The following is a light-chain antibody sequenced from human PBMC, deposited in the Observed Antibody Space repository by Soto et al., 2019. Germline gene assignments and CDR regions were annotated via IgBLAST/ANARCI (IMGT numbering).Light chain of an antibody. CDR1: SSDVGSYNL. CDR2: EGS. J-gene: IGLJ3*02. Sequence: QSVLTQPASVSGSPGQSITISCTGTSSDVGSYNLVSWYQQFPGKAPKLIIYEGSKRPSGVSDRFSGSKSGNTASLAISGLQAGDEADYYCCSFAGSGTWVFGGGTKLTVL. V-gene: IGLV2-23*01. CDR3: CSFAGSGTWV.